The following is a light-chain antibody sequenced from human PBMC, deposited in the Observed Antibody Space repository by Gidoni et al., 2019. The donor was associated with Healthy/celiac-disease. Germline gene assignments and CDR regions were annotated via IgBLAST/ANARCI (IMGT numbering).Light chain of an antibody. Sequence: DIQMTQSPSSLSASVGDRVTITCQASQDISNYLNWYQQKPGKAPKPLIYDASNLETGVPSRFSGSGSGTDFTFTISSLQPEDIATYYCQQYDNSFGQGTKVEIK. CDR1: QDISNY. CDR3: QQYDNS. CDR2: DAS. J-gene: IGKJ1*01. V-gene: IGKV1-33*01.